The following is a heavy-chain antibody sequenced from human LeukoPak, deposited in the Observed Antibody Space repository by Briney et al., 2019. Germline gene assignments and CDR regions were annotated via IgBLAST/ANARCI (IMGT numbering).Heavy chain of an antibody. CDR2: ISGSGGST. V-gene: IGHV3-23*01. CDR1: GFTFSSYA. Sequence: GGSLRLSCAASGFTFSSYAMSWVRQAPGKGLEWVSAISGSGGSTYYADSVKGRFTISRDNSKNTLYLQMNSLRAEDTAVYYCAKPSVGATAVNWFDYWGQGTLVTVSS. D-gene: IGHD1-26*01. J-gene: IGHJ4*02. CDR3: AKPSVGATAVNWFDY.